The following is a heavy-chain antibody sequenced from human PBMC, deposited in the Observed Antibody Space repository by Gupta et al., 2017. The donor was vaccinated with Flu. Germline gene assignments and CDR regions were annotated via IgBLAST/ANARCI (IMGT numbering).Heavy chain of an antibody. Sequence: QVQLQESGPGLVKPSQTLSLICSVSGDSIRSGDYNWAWLRHHPGKGPEWIGYIHDSGSTHYNPSLQSRVTMSVDTSKNQFSLSLTSVTAADTAVYHCARDRGIARAGYYYGLDVWGQGTTVSVSS. CDR1: GDSIRSGDYN. V-gene: IGHV4-31*03. CDR3: ARDRGIARAGYYYGLDV. CDR2: IHDSGST. D-gene: IGHD3-10*01. J-gene: IGHJ6*02.